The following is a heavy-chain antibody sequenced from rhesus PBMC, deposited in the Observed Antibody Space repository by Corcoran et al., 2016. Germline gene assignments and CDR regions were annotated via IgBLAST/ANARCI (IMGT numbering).Heavy chain of an antibody. CDR2: IGGGRGDP. D-gene: IGHD3-9*01. V-gene: IGHV4-165*02. J-gene: IGHJ4*01. CDR1: GGSISDYY. CDR3: VTLTGVDY. Sequence: QVQLQESGPGLVKPSETLSLTCAVSGGSISDYYRNCIRQPPGKGLEWIRFIGGGRGDPSYNPSLKIRVTISTDTSKNQFSLRLTSVTAADTAVYYCVTLTGVDYWGQGVLVTVSS.